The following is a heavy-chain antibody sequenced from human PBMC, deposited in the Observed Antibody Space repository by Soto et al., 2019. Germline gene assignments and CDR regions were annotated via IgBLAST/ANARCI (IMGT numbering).Heavy chain of an antibody. D-gene: IGHD1-1*01. CDR3: AGPWNKQ. Sequence: QVQLVQSGAEVKKPGASVKVSCKASGYTFTSYDINWVRQATGQGLEWMGWMNADSGNTGYAQKLQGRVTMTRDTSISTAYMELSSLRDEDTAVYYCAGPWNKQWGQGTPVTVSS. CDR2: MNADSGNT. CDR1: GYTFTSYD. V-gene: IGHV1-8*01. J-gene: IGHJ4*02.